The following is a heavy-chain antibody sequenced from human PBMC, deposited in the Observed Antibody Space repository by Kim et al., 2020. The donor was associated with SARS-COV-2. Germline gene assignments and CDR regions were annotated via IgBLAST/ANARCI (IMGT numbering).Heavy chain of an antibody. Sequence: AAVKVSCKASGDTFTSYEINWVRQAAGQGLEWMGWMNPKTENTAYAPKFQGRVTMTRNTSLSTAYMALINLTSDDTAVYFCARYPTMFRGRGRVVFDNWG. V-gene: IGHV1-8*01. CDR3: ARYPTMFRGRGRVVFDN. CDR1: GDTFTSYE. J-gene: IGHJ4*01. CDR2: MNPKTENT. D-gene: IGHD3-10*01.